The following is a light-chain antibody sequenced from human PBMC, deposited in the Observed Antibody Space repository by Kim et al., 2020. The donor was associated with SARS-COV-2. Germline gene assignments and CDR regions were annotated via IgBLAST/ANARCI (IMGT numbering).Light chain of an antibody. Sequence: ELTQPPSASGTPGERLAISCSGSSSNIESNYVYWYQQLPGTAPKLLIYRNNQRPSGVPDRFSGSKSDTSASLAISGLRSEDEADYYCATWDDSLSGWVFGGGTQLTVL. V-gene: IGLV1-47*01. CDR1: SSNIESNY. CDR3: ATWDDSLSGWV. J-gene: IGLJ3*02. CDR2: RNN.